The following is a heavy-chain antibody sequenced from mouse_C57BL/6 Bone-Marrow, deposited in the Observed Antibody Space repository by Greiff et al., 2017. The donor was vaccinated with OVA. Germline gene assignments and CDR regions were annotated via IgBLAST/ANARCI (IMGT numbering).Heavy chain of an antibody. Sequence: EVKLQESGPGLVKPSQSLSLTCSVTGYSITSGYYWNWLRPFPGNKLAWMGYISYDGSNNYNPSLKNRISITRDTSKNQFFLKLNSVTTEDTTTYYCARRGWLLPYYCDYWGQGTTLTVSS. J-gene: IGHJ2*01. CDR3: ARRGWLLPYYCDY. V-gene: IGHV3-6*01. D-gene: IGHD2-3*01. CDR2: ISYDGSN. CDR1: GYSITSGYY.